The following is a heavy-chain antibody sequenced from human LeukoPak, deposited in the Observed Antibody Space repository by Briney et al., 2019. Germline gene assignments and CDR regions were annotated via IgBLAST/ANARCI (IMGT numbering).Heavy chain of an antibody. CDR1: GGSFSDYY. CDR2: INHSGST. V-gene: IGHV4-34*01. D-gene: IGHD5-12*01. Sequence: SETLSLTCAVYGGSFSDYYWSWIRQPPEKGLEWIGEINHSGSTNYNPSLKSRVTISVDTSKNQFSLKLSSMTAADTAVYFCARGQWLRVNYFDYWGQGTLVTVSS. CDR3: ARGQWLRVNYFDY. J-gene: IGHJ4*02.